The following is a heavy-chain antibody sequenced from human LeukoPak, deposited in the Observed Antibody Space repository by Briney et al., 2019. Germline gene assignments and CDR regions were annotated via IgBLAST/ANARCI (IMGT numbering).Heavy chain of an antibody. CDR1: GYTFTSYG. V-gene: IGHV1-18*01. D-gene: IGHD1-26*01. J-gene: IGHJ4*02. CDR3: ARAGSYWEHVDY. CDR2: ISAYNGNT. Sequence: GASVKVSCKASGYTFTSYGISWVRHAPGQGLEWMGWISAYNGNTNYAQNLQGRVTMTTDTSTSTAYLELRSLRSDDTAVYYCARAGSYWEHVDYWGQGTLVTVSS.